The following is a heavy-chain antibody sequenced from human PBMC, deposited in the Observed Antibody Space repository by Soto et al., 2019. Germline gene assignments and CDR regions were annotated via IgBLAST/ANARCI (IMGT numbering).Heavy chain of an antibody. CDR2: IYYSGGT. CDR3: ARASTGELWVYANWFDP. D-gene: IGHD3-16*01. J-gene: IGHJ5*02. CDR1: GGSISSGDYY. V-gene: IGHV4-30-4*01. Sequence: QVQLQEWGPGLVKPSQTLSLTCTVSGGSISSGDYYWSWIRQPPGKGLEWIGFIYYSGGTYYKPSLKSRVTLSVDTSKNKSSLNLSSVTAAATAVYYCARASTGELWVYANWFDPWGPGTLVTVSS.